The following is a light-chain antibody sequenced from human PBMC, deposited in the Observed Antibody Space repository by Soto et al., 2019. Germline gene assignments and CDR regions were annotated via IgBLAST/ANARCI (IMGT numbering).Light chain of an antibody. CDR1: TSDVGGYNS. V-gene: IGLV2-14*01. CDR2: EVT. Sequence: QSALTQPASVSGSPGQSITISCTGTTSDVGGYNSVSWYQQHPGKAPKLMIYEVTHRPSGVSNRFSGSQSANTASLSISGLQAEDEADYYCSSYTSSSTLVFGTGTKLTVL. CDR3: SSYTSSSTLV. J-gene: IGLJ1*01.